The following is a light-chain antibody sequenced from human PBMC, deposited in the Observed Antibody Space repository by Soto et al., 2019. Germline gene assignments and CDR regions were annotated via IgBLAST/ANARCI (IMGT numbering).Light chain of an antibody. CDR3: QQAYSFPIT. CDR2: AAS. J-gene: IGKJ5*01. V-gene: IGKV1D-12*01. Sequence: DIQVTQSPSSVSASVGERVTITCRASQDIAAYLAWYQHKPGRAPELLIHAASSLQSGVPSRFSGSGSGTDFTLTINSLQPEDFATYYCQQAYSFPITCGQGTRREIK. CDR1: QDIAAY.